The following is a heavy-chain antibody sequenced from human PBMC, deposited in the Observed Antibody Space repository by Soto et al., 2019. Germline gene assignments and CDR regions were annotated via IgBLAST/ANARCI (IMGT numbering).Heavy chain of an antibody. Sequence: QVQLVQPGAEMMKPGASMKVSCKASGDTFSRHYVHWVRQAPGQGLEWMGRINPSRGDTTYAPEIQGRITMTRDTSTNTVFMDLSSLRSDDTAVYYCATRVNGDFDVWGQGTTVVVS. D-gene: IGHD3-3*01. CDR2: INPSRGDT. V-gene: IGHV1-46*03. CDR1: GDTFSRHY. CDR3: ATRVNGDFDV. J-gene: IGHJ6*01.